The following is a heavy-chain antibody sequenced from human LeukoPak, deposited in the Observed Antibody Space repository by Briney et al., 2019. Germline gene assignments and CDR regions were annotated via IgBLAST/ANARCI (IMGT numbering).Heavy chain of an antibody. Sequence: GGSLRLSCAVSGFTFSSYGMHWVRQAPGKGLEWVAVISYDGSNKYYADSVKGRFTISRDKSKNTLYLQMNSLRAEDPAVYYCAKDLLGGDSGSYYEVGELGMDVRGQGTTVTVSS. D-gene: IGHD1-26*01. CDR1: GFTFSSYG. J-gene: IGHJ6*02. CDR2: ISYDGSNK. V-gene: IGHV3-30*18. CDR3: AKDLLGGDSGSYYEVGELGMDV.